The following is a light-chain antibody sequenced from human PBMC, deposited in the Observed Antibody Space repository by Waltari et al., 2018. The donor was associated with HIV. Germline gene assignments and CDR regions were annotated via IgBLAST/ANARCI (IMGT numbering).Light chain of an antibody. CDR3: QQSFSAPT. Sequence: DIPMAQSPSSPSASIGDRVTITCRASQNITHYLNWYHQRPGKAPRLLIYGATRLQGGVPSRFRGIGSGTFFTLIITSLQPEDFGTYHTQQSFSAPTFGRGTRVDIK. V-gene: IGKV1-39*01. CDR1: QNITHY. J-gene: IGKJ5*01. CDR2: GAT.